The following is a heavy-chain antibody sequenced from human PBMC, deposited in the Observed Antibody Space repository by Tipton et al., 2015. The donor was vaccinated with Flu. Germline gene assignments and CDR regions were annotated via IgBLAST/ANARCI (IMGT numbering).Heavy chain of an antibody. V-gene: IGHV1-18*04. CDR3: ARARGGISCSGARCYALDP. J-gene: IGHJ5*02. CDR2: INGYKGNT. CDR1: GYSFASYG. Sequence: QLVQSGAEVKKPGASVRVSCKASGYSFASYGVTWVRQAPGQGLEWMGWINGYKGNTNYAQKFQGRITMTTDTSTNTAYLDVWNLRSDDTAMYYCARARGGISCSGARCYALDPWGQGTLVTVSS. D-gene: IGHD2-15*01.